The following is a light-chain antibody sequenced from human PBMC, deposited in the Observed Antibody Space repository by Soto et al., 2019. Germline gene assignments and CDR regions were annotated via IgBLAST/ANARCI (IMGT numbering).Light chain of an antibody. CDR3: CSYAGSRTFYV. J-gene: IGLJ1*01. V-gene: IGLV2-23*03. Sequence: QSVLTQPASVSGSPGQSITISCTGTSSDVGSYNLVSWYQQHPGKAPKLMIYEGSKRPSGVSNRFSGSKSGNTASLTISGRQAEDEADYYCCSYAGSRTFYVFGAGTKVTVL. CDR1: SSDVGSYNL. CDR2: EGS.